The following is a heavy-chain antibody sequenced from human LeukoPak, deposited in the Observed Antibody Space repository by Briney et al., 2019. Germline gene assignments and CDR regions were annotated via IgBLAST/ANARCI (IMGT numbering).Heavy chain of an antibody. CDR2: ISGSGGST. CDR3: AKGPNYFDS. CDR1: GLTFSSYA. Sequence: GGSLRLSCAASGLTFSSYAMSWVRQAPGKGLEWVSAISGSGGSTYYADSVKGRFTISRDNAKNTLYLQMNSLRAEDTAMYFCAKGPNYFDSWGQGTLVTVSS. J-gene: IGHJ4*02. V-gene: IGHV3-23*01.